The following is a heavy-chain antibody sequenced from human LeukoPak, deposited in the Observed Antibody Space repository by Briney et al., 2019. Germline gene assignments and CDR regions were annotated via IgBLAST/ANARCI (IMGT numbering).Heavy chain of an antibody. D-gene: IGHD6-13*01. J-gene: IGHJ6*03. CDR2: ISGSGGST. CDR3: AKPNHIAAAGYYYYYMDV. CDR1: GFTFSSYG. Sequence: GGTLRLSCAASGFTFSSYGMSWVRQAPGKGLEWVSAISGSGGSTYYADSVKGRFTISRDNSKNTLYLQMNSLRAEDTAVYYCAKPNHIAAAGYYYYYMDVWGKGTTITISS. V-gene: IGHV3-23*01.